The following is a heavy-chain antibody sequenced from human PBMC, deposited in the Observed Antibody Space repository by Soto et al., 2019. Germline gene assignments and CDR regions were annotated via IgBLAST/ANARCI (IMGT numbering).Heavy chain of an antibody. CDR1: GGTFSSYT. CDR2: ISAYNGNT. V-gene: IGHV1-18*01. CDR3: ATPHPGYCSGGSCYYKY. Sequence: ASVKVSCKASGGTFSSYTISWVRQAPGQGLEWMGWISAYNGNTNYAQKLQGRVTMTTDTSTSTAYMELRSLRSDDTAAYYCATPHPGYCSGGSCYYKYWGQGTLVTVSS. D-gene: IGHD2-15*01. J-gene: IGHJ4*02.